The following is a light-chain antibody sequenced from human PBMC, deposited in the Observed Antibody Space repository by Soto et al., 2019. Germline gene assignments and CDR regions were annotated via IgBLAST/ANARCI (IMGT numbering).Light chain of an antibody. Sequence: QSVLTQPASVSGSPGQSITISCTGTSSDVGGYNYVYWYQQHPGKAHKLMIYEVSNRPSGVSNRFSGSKSGNTASLTISGLQAEDEADYYCSSYTSSSTDVFGTGTKLTVL. CDR3: SSYTSSSTDV. V-gene: IGLV2-14*01. CDR2: EVS. CDR1: SSDVGGYNY. J-gene: IGLJ1*01.